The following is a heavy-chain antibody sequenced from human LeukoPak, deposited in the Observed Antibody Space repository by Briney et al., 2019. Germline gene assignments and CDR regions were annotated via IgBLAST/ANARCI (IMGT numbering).Heavy chain of an antibody. V-gene: IGHV3-7*01. CDR3: ARDRRDIVVVPAAIRYYYYYYMDV. Sequence: GGSLRLSCAASGFTFSSYWMSWVRQAPGKGLEWVADIKQDGSEKYYVDSVKGRFTISRDNAKSSLYLQMNSLRAEDTAVYYCARDRRDIVVVPAAIRYYYYYYMDVWGKGTTVTVSS. D-gene: IGHD2-2*01. CDR1: GFTFSSYW. CDR2: IKQDGSEK. J-gene: IGHJ6*03.